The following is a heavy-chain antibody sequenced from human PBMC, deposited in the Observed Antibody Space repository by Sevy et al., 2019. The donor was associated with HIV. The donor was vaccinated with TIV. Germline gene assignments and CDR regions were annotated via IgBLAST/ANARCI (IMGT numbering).Heavy chain of an antibody. CDR3: ATDLGETGTTGDDAFDI. D-gene: IGHD1-7*01. CDR1: GYTLTELS. CDR2: FDPEDGET. J-gene: IGHJ3*02. Sequence: ASVKVSCKVSGYTLTELSMHWVRQAPGKGLEWMGGFDPEDGETIYAQKFQGRVTMTEDTSTDTAYMELSSLRSEDTAGYYCATDLGETGTTGDDAFDIWGQGTMVTVSS. V-gene: IGHV1-24*01.